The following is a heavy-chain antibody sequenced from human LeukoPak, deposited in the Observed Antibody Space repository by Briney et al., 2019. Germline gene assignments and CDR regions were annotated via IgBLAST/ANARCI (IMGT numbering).Heavy chain of an antibody. V-gene: IGHV3-7*01. CDR1: GFTFSSYW. Sequence: GGSLRLSCAASGFTFSSYWMSWVRQAPGKGLEWVANIKQDGSEKYYVGSVKGRFTISRDNAKNSLYLQMNSLRAEDTAVYYCARAGKEWFGELGFDYWGQGTLVTVSS. J-gene: IGHJ4*02. CDR2: IKQDGSEK. D-gene: IGHD3-10*01. CDR3: ARAGKEWFGELGFDY.